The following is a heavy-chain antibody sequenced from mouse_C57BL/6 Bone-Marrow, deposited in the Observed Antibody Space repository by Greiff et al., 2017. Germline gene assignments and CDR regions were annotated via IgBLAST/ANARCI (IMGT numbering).Heavy chain of an antibody. CDR3: ARWEDGFPWFAY. V-gene: IGHV1-54*01. J-gene: IGHJ3*01. D-gene: IGHD2-3*01. Sequence: VKLMESGAELVRPGTSVKVSCKASGYAFTTYLIEWVKQRPGQGLEWIGVINPGSGGTNYNEKFKGKATLTADKSSSTAYMQLSSLTSEDSAVYFCARWEDGFPWFAYWGQGTLVTVSA. CDR2: INPGSGGT. CDR1: GYAFTTYL.